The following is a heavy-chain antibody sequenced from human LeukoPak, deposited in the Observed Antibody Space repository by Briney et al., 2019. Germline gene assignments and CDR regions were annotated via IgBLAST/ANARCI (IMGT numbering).Heavy chain of an antibody. CDR3: TRGGELMNF. J-gene: IGHJ4*02. D-gene: IGHD1-26*01. Sequence: PSETLSLTCTVSGGSISSYYWSWIRQPPGKGLEWIGYIYYRGSTNYNPSLKSRVTISIDASKNQFSLRLSSVTAADTAVYYCTRGGELMNFWGQGTLVTVSS. CDR2: IYYRGST. CDR1: GGSISSYY. V-gene: IGHV4-59*08.